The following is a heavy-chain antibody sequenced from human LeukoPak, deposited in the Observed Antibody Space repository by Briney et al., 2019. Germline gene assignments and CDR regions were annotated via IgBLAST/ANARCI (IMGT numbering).Heavy chain of an antibody. CDR3: AKHGFYSSGWYDY. V-gene: IGHV3-23*01. CDR1: GFTFSSYS. CDR2: ISGSGGST. J-gene: IGHJ4*02. Sequence: GGSLRLSCAASGFTFSSYSMNWVRQAPGKGLEWVSAISGSGGSTYYADSVKGRFTISRDNSKNTLYLQMNSLRAEDTAVYYCAKHGFYSSGWYDYWGQGTLVTVSS. D-gene: IGHD6-19*01.